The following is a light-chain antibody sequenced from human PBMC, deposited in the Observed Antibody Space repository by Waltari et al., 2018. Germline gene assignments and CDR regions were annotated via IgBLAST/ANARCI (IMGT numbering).Light chain of an antibody. CDR2: DVS. CDR3: SSYTRGRTYV. Sequence: QSALTQPASVSGSPGQSIAISCSGSSTDIGSHAFVSWYQQHPGKAPKLIIFDVSSRPSGISYRFSGSKFGNTASLTISGLQAEDEADYFCSSYTRGRTYVFGSGTKVTVL. CDR1: STDIGSHAF. V-gene: IGLV2-14*03. J-gene: IGLJ1*01.